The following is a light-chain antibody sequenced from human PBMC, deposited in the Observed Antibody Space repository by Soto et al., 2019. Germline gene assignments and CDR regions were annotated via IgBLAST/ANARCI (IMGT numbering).Light chain of an antibody. J-gene: IGKJ1*01. V-gene: IGKV4-1*01. CDR3: QQYLNSLRT. Sequence: DIVMTQSPDSLAVSLGERATINCKSSQSVLYSSNNQNYLAWFQQKPGQPPKLLISWASTRESGVPDRFSGSGSGTDFPLTISSLQAEDVAVYYCQQYLNSLRTFVPGTKVEIK. CDR1: QSVLYSSNNQNY. CDR2: WAS.